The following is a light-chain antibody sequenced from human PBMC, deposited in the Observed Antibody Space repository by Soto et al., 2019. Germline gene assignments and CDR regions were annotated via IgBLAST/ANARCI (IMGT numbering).Light chain of an antibody. Sequence: QSVLTQPPSASGSPGQSVTISCTGTTSDVGDYNFVSWYQHHPGKAPKLISYEVSKRPSGVPDRFSGSKSGNTASLTVSGLQAEDEADYYCSSYAGSNTFVVFGGGTKLTVL. V-gene: IGLV2-8*01. CDR3: SSYAGSNTFVV. CDR1: TSDVGDYNF. CDR2: EVS. J-gene: IGLJ2*01.